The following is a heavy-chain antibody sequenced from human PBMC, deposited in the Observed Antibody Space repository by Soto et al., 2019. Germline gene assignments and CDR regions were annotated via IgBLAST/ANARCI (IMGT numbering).Heavy chain of an antibody. J-gene: IGHJ4*02. Sequence: ASANCSVKASGYTFTDDYMHWVRQAPGQVLDCIGWINPNSGGTSYAQKFQGRVTMTRDTSISTAYMELSGLRSDDTAVYFCATDSLRGSSKFEYWAEATRVNVSS. CDR1: GYTFTDDY. CDR2: INPNSGGT. D-gene: IGHD4-4*01. V-gene: IGHV1-2*02. CDR3: ATDSLRGSSKFEY.